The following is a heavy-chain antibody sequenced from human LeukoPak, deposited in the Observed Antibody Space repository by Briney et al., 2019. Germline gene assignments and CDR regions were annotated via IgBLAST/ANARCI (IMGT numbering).Heavy chain of an antibody. CDR2: IYHSGST. V-gene: IGHV4-38-2*02. Sequence: SDTLSLTCTVSGYSISSGHYWGWIRQPPGQGLGWIGSIYHSGSTYYNPSLKSRVTISVDTSKNQFSLKLSSVTAADTAVYYCARDATMMGNYFNYWGQGTLVTVSS. CDR3: ARDATMMGNYFNY. D-gene: IGHD5-12*01. CDR1: GYSISSGHY. J-gene: IGHJ4*02.